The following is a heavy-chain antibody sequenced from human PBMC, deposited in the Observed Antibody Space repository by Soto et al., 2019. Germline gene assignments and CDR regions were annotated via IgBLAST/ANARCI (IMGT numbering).Heavy chain of an antibody. CDR1: GFGFSTHA. V-gene: IGHV3-23*01. J-gene: IGHJ4*02. Sequence: QSGGSLRLSCAASGFGFSTHALSWVRQAPGKGLEWLSSITNTGITTHYADSVKGRFTISRENSRNTLHLQMNNLRVDDTAVYYCAKGFDYGDTKHIDHWGQGTQVTVSS. CDR3: AKGFDYGDTKHIDH. D-gene: IGHD4-17*01. CDR2: ITNTGITT.